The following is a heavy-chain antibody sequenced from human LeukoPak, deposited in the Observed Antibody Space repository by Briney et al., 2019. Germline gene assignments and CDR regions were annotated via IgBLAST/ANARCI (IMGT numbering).Heavy chain of an antibody. J-gene: IGHJ4*02. CDR2: ISSSGSYI. V-gene: IGHV3-21*01. CDR1: RFTFSSYS. D-gene: IGHD3-10*01. CDR3: AKDYNRAYYYGSGFDY. Sequence: PGGSLRLSCAASRFTFSSYSMNWVRQAPGKGLEWVSSISSSGSYIYYADSVKGRFTISRDNAKNSLYLQMNSLRAEDTAVYYCAKDYNRAYYYGSGFDYWGQGTLVTVSS.